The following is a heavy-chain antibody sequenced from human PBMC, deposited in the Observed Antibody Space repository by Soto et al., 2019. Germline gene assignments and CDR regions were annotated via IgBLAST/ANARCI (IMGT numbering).Heavy chain of an antibody. CDR1: GYTLTELS. D-gene: IGHD5-12*01. J-gene: IGHJ4*02. V-gene: IGHV1-24*01. CDR2: FDPEDGET. CDR3: ATSPGGYSGYNYFDY. Sequence: GASVKVSCKVSGYTLTELSMHWVRQAPGKGLEWMGGFDPEDGETIYAQKFQGRVTMTEDTSTDTAYMELSSLRSEDTAVYYCATSPGGYSGYNYFDYWGQGTLVTVSS.